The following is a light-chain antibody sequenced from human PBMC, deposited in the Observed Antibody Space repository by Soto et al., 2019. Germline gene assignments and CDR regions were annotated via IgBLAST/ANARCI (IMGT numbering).Light chain of an antibody. CDR3: QQRSNWPPLT. CDR2: DAS. Sequence: EIVLTQSPGTLSLSPGERATLSCRASQKISSYLAWYQQKPGQAPRHLIYDASNRATGIPPRFSGSGSGTDFTLTISSLEPEDFAVYYCQQRSNWPPLTFGGGTKVEIK. J-gene: IGKJ4*01. CDR1: QKISSY. V-gene: IGKV3-11*01.